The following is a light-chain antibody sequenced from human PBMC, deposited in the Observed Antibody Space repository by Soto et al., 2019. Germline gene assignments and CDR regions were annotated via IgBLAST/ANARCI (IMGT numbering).Light chain of an antibody. Sequence: QSVLTQPTSASGTPGKRVTISCSGSSSSIGSNSVNWYQQLPRTAPKVLIYTNNQRPSGVPDRFSGSKSGTSASLAISGLQSEDEADYYCAAWDGSLNVYVFGTGTKVTVL. CDR2: TNN. V-gene: IGLV1-44*01. J-gene: IGLJ1*01. CDR3: AAWDGSLNVYV. CDR1: SSSIGSNS.